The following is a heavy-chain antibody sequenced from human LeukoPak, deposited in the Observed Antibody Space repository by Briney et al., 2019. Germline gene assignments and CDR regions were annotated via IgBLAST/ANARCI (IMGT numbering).Heavy chain of an antibody. Sequence: SVKVSCKASGGTFSSYAISWVRQAPGQGLEWMGRIIPILGIANYAQKFQGRVTITADKSTSTAYMELSRLRSDDTAVYYCVRGGALYYDFWDWGQGTLVTVSS. CDR1: GGTFSSYA. CDR3: VRGGALYYDFWD. V-gene: IGHV1-69*04. J-gene: IGHJ4*02. D-gene: IGHD3-3*01. CDR2: IIPILGIA.